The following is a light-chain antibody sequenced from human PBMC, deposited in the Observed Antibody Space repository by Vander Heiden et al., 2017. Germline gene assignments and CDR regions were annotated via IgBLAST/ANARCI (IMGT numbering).Light chain of an antibody. CDR1: QSVLYSSNNKNY. V-gene: IGKV4-1*01. CDR2: WAS. J-gene: IGKJ2*02. Sequence: DIVMTQSPDSLAVSLGETATINCKSSQSVLYSSNNKNYLAWYQHKPGQPPELLIFWASTRESGVPDRFSGSGSGTDFTLTISSRQADDVAVYYCQQYYSACTFGQGTKLEIK. CDR3: QQYYSACT.